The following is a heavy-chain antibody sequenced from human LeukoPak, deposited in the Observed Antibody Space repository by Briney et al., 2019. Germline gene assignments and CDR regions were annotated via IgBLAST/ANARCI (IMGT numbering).Heavy chain of an antibody. V-gene: IGHV4-59*01. Sequence: PSETLSLTCTVSGGSISSNCWSWIRQPPGKGLEWITYSSYTGSTNYNPSLKSRVTISVDTSKNQFSLRLRSVTAADTAVYYCARFIPSSGIDPWGQGTLVTVSS. D-gene: IGHD3-10*02. CDR2: SSYTGST. J-gene: IGHJ5*02. CDR1: GGSISSNC. CDR3: ARFIPSSGIDP.